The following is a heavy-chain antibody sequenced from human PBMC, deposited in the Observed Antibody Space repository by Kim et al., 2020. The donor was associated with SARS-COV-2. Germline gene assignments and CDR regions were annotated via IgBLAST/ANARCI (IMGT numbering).Heavy chain of an antibody. Sequence: GESLKISCKGSGYSFTSYWISWVRQMPGKGLEWMGRIDPSDSYTNYSPSFQGHVTISADKSISTAYLQWSSLKASDTAMYYCARDMTHQVVPAAMGGDYYYGMDVWGQGTTVTVSS. D-gene: IGHD2-2*01. CDR3: ARDMTHQVVPAAMGGDYYYGMDV. CDR2: IDPSDSYT. CDR1: GYSFTSYW. J-gene: IGHJ6*02. V-gene: IGHV5-10-1*01.